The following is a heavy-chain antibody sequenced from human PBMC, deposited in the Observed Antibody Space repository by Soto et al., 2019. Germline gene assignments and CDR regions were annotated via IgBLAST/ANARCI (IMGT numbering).Heavy chain of an antibody. D-gene: IGHD6-13*01. CDR3: ARRQIPPPTRGAATARGGMDV. V-gene: IGHV3-33*01. J-gene: IGHJ6*02. Sequence: QVQLVESGGGVVQPGRSLRLSCAASGFNFNNYGMHWVRQAPGKGLEWVAVIWNDGSVNHYANSVKGRFTISRDNSKNTLYLQMSSLRAEDTAVYYCARRQIPPPTRGAATARGGMDVWGQGTTVTVSS. CDR2: IWNDGSVN. CDR1: GFNFNNYG.